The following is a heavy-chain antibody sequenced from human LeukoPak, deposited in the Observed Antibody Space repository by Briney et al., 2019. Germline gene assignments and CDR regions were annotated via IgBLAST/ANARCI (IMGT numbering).Heavy chain of an antibody. V-gene: IGHV1-18*01. CDR3: ARDGRFAAYEPDY. J-gene: IGHJ4*02. CDR2: ISGHNGNK. Sequence: ASVKVSCKASGYSFTTNGITWVRQAPGQGLEWMGWISGHNGNKNYAQNLQGRVTMTTDTSTSTAYMELGSLTSDDTAVYYCARDGRFAAYEPDYWGQGTLVTVSS. D-gene: IGHD1-26*01. CDR1: GYSFTTNG.